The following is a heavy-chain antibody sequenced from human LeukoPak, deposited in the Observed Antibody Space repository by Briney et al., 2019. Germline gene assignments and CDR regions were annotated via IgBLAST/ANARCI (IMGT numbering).Heavy chain of an antibody. CDR1: GGSISSSNW. Sequence: SGTLSLTCAVSGGSISSSNWWSWVRQPPGKGLEWIGEIYHSGSTNYNPSLKSRVTISVDKSKNQFSLKLSSVTAADTAVYYCASSNGYCSSTSCYEGPTYFDYWGQGTLVTVSS. V-gene: IGHV4-4*02. CDR2: IYHSGST. CDR3: ASSNGYCSSTSCYEGPTYFDY. J-gene: IGHJ4*02. D-gene: IGHD2-2*03.